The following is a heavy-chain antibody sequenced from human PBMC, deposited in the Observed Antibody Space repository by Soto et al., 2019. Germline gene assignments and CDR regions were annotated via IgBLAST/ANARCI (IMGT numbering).Heavy chain of an antibody. J-gene: IGHJ4*02. V-gene: IGHV3-53*04. CDR2: IYSGGST. Sequence: PGESLKISCAASGFTVSSNYMSWVRQAPGKGLEWVSVIYSGGSTYYADSVKGRFTISRHNSKNTLYLQMNSLRAEDTAVYYCARGPRGALLDYWGQGTLVTVSS. CDR3: ARGPRGALLDY. CDR1: GFTVSSNY.